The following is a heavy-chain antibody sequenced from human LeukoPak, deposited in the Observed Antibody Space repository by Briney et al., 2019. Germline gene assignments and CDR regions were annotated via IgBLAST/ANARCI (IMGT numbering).Heavy chain of an antibody. Sequence: ASVKVSCKASGYTLTSYDINWVRQATGQGLEWMGWMNPNSGSTSYAQKFQGRVTMTRDTSTSTVYMELSSLRSEDTAVYYCARGLETMAHVNYYMDVWGKGTTVTVSS. D-gene: IGHD3-10*01. CDR2: MNPNSGST. V-gene: IGHV1-8*01. CDR3: ARGLETMAHVNYYMDV. CDR1: GYTLTSYD. J-gene: IGHJ6*03.